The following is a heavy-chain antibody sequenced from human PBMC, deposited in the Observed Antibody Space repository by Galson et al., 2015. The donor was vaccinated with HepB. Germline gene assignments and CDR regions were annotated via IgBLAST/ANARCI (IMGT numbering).Heavy chain of an antibody. Sequence: SETLSLTCTVSGGSISSSSYYWGWIRQPPGKGLEWIGSIYYSGSTYYNPSLKSRVTISVDTSKNQFSLKLSSVTAADTAVYYCARLRWGLKYYFDYWGQGTLVTVSS. CDR2: IYYSGST. CDR3: ARLRWGLKYYFDY. J-gene: IGHJ4*02. D-gene: IGHD1-26*01. CDR1: GGSISSSSYY. V-gene: IGHV4-39*01.